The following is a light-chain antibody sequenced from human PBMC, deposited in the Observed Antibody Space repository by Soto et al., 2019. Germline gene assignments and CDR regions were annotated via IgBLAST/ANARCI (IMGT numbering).Light chain of an antibody. CDR1: SSDVGGYGS. Sequence: QSVLAQPASVSGPPGQSITIACTGTSSDVGGYGSVSWYQQHAGKAPKLMIYEVSNGPSGVSNRFSGSKSGNTASLTISGLQAEDDADYYCSSYTSSGTYVFGTGTKVTVL. J-gene: IGLJ1*01. CDR2: EVS. CDR3: SSYTSSGTYV. V-gene: IGLV2-14*01.